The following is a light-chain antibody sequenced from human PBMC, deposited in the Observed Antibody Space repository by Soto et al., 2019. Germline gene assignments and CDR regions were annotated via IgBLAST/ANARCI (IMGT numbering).Light chain of an antibody. Sequence: DIQMTQSPSILSASVGDRVTITCRASQSISSWLAWYQQKPGKAPNLLIYKASHLENGVPSRFSGSGSGTEFTLTISSLQPGDFETYYCQQDYTYPWTFGQGTKVDMK. CDR1: QSISSW. J-gene: IGKJ1*01. CDR3: QQDYTYPWT. CDR2: KAS. V-gene: IGKV1-5*03.